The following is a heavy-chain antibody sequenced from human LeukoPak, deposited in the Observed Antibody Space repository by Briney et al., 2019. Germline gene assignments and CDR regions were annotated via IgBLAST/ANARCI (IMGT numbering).Heavy chain of an antibody. CDR3: ARDPTAMAVGVGMDV. CDR2: ISSSSSYI. CDR1: GFTFSSYS. V-gene: IGHV3-21*04. J-gene: IGHJ6*02. D-gene: IGHD5-18*01. Sequence: GGSLRLSCAASGFTFSSYSMNWVRQAPGKGLEWVSSISSSSSYIYYADSVKGRFTISRDNAKNSLYLQMNSLRAEDTAVYYCARDPTAMAVGVGMDVWGQGTTVTVSS.